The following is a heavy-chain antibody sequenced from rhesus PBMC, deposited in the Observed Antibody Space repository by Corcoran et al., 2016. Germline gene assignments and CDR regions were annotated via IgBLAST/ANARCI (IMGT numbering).Heavy chain of an antibody. CDR2: IGGSSGRT. V-gene: IGHV4-127*01. CDR3: ARGTFRYFDL. Sequence: QVQLQESGPGLVKPSETLSLTCAVSGYSISSAYARSWIRQPPGKGLEWVGGIGGSSGRTNYNPSLKSRVPLSKATSKTQFSLKLSSVTAADPAVYYCARGTFRYFDLWGPGTPITISS. D-gene: IGHD1-1*01. J-gene: IGHJ2*01. CDR1: GYSISSAYA.